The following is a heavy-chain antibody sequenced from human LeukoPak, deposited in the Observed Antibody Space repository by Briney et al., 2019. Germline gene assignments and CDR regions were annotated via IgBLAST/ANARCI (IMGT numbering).Heavy chain of an antibody. J-gene: IGHJ4*02. Sequence: GGSLRLSCAASGFTFSDYYMSWIRQAPGKGLGWVSYISSSGSTIYYADSVKGRFTISRNNAKNSLYLQMNSLRAEDTAVYYCARDRYCTNGVCYPADYFDYWGQGTLVTVSS. CDR3: ARDRYCTNGVCYPADYFDY. CDR1: GFTFSDYY. V-gene: IGHV3-11*01. D-gene: IGHD2-8*01. CDR2: ISSSGSTI.